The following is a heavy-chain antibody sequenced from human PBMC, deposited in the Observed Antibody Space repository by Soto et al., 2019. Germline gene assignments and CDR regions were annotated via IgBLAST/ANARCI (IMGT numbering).Heavy chain of an antibody. CDR2: ISPDASEK. V-gene: IGHV3-7*01. Sequence: GGSLRLSCAASGFTFGNFWMDWVRQAPGKGLEWLANISPDASEKHYVDSVQGRFTISRDNAKNSLYLQMRSLTAEDSALYYCSRSLDSWGQGTRVTVSS. CDR3: SRSLDS. J-gene: IGHJ4*02. CDR1: GFTFGNFW.